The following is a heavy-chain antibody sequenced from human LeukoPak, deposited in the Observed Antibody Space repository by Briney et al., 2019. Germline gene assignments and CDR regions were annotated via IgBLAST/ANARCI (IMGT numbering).Heavy chain of an antibody. CDR3: ARGPLSQKRRDKIGVRWFDP. D-gene: IGHD3-16*02. CDR2: MNPNSGNT. V-gene: IGHV1-8*01. Sequence: ASVTVSCTASGYTFTSYDINWVRQATGQGLEWMGWMNPNSGNTGYAQKFQGRVTMTRNTSISTAYMELSSLRSEDTAVYYCARGPLSQKRRDKIGVRWFDPWGQGTLVTVSS. CDR1: GYTFTSYD. J-gene: IGHJ5*02.